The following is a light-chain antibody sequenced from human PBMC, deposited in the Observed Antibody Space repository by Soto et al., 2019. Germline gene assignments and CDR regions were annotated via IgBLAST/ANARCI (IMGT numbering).Light chain of an antibody. Sequence: EIVMTQSPATLSVSPGERATLSCRASQSVSSNLAWYQQKPGQAPRLLIYGASTRATGIPARFSGSGSGTEFTLTISSLQSXXXXXXXCQQYNNWPGDTFGQGTKLEIK. CDR2: GAS. V-gene: IGKV3-15*01. CDR3: QQYNNWPGDT. J-gene: IGKJ2*01. CDR1: QSVSSN.